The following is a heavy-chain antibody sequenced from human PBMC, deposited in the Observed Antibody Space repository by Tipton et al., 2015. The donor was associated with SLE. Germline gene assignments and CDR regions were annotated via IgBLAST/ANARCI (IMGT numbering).Heavy chain of an antibody. J-gene: IGHJ4*02. CDR2: IYTSGST. CDR1: GDSISSRNYY. D-gene: IGHD5-12*01. Sequence: TLSLTCTVSGDSISSRNYYWTWIRQPAAKGLEWIGHIYTSGSTNYNPPLNSRVTISVDTSKNQFFLKLRSVTAADTAVYYCARDPAGGSGFWGQGMLVTVSS. V-gene: IGHV4-61*09. CDR3: ARDPAGGSGF.